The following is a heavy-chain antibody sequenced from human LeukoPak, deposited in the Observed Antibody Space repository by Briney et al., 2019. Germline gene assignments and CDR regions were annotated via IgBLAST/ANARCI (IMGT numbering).Heavy chain of an antibody. CDR3: ARSPHILTGENFDY. V-gene: IGHV1-2*02. Sequence: ASVNVSCKASGYTFTGYYMHWVRQAPGQGLEWMGWINPNSGGTNYAQKFQGRVTMTRDTSISTDYMELSRLRSADTAVYYCARSPHILTGENFDYWGQGTLVTVSS. CDR2: INPNSGGT. J-gene: IGHJ4*02. CDR1: GYTFTGYY. D-gene: IGHD3-9*01.